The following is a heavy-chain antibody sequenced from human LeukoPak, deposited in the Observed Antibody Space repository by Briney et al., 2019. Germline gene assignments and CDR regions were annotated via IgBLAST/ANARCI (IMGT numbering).Heavy chain of an antibody. Sequence: SGGSLRLSCAASGFTFSSYGMPWVRQAPGKGLEWVAAIWYGGSNKYYADSVKGRFTISRDNYKNTLYLQMNSLRAEDTAVYYCARSAPKFGTHDYSNYDYYYYMDVWGRGTTVTVSS. V-gene: IGHV3-33*01. D-gene: IGHD4-11*01. CDR3: ARSAPKFGTHDYSNYDYYYYMDV. CDR1: GFTFSSYG. CDR2: IWYGGSNK. J-gene: IGHJ6*03.